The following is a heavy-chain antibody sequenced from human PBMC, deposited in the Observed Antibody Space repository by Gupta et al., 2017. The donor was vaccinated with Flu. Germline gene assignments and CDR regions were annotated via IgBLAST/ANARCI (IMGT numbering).Heavy chain of an antibody. CDR1: GGSITSRTTY. Sequence: QVQLQESGPGLVKPWETLSLTCSVSGGSITSRTTYWDWIRQSPGRGLEWIGTIFYSGSTTYNPSLRSRVVMSVDTSKNQFFLKLASVTAADTAVYYCARQREDVTGYHYFDYWGQGTPVTVSS. CDR3: ARQREDVTGYHYFDY. J-gene: IGHJ4*02. D-gene: IGHD3-9*01. CDR2: IFYSGST. V-gene: IGHV4-39*01.